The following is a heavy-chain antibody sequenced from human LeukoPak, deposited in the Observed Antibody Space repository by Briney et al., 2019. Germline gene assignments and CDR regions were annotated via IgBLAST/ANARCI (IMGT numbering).Heavy chain of an antibody. CDR3: AKEATYDLWTGDSYYFDY. V-gene: IGHV3-23*01. J-gene: IGHJ4*02. D-gene: IGHD3-3*01. Sequence: PGGSLRLSCAASGFTFSSYAMSWVRQAPGKGLEWVSAISGSGGSTYYADSVKGRFTFSRANSKNTLYLQMNSLRAEDTAVYYCAKEATYDLWTGDSYYFDYWGQGTLVTVSS. CDR2: ISGSGGST. CDR1: GFTFSSYA.